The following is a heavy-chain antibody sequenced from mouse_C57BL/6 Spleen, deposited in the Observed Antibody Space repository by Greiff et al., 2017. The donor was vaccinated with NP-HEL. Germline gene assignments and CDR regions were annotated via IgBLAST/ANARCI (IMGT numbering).Heavy chain of an antibody. CDR3: ARDYYYAMDD. CDR2: IYPGDGDT. V-gene: IGHV1-82*01. Sequence: QVQLKQSGPELVKPGASVKISCKASGYAFSSSWMNWVKQRPGKGLEWIGRIYPGDGDTNYNGKFKGKATLTADKSSSTAYMQLSSLTSEDSAVYYCARDYYYAMDDWGQGTSVTVAS. CDR1: GYAFSSSW. J-gene: IGHJ4*01.